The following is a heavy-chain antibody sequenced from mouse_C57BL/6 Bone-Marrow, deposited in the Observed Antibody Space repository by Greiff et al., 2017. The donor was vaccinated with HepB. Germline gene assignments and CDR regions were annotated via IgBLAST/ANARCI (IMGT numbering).Heavy chain of an antibody. Sequence: EVKVEESGGGLVKPGGSLKLSCAASGFTFSDYGMHWVRQAPEKGLEWVAYISSGSSTIYYADTVKGRFTISRDNAKNTLFLQMTSLRSEDTAMYYCARPARWGQGTLVTVSA. V-gene: IGHV5-17*01. CDR3: ARPAR. J-gene: IGHJ3*01. CDR2: ISSGSSTI. CDR1: GFTFSDYG.